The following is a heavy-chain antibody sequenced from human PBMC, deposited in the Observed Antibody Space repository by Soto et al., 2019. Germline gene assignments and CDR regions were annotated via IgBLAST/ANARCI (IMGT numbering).Heavy chain of an antibody. CDR3: ARGLPAEVAATFFDY. J-gene: IGHJ4*02. Sequence: QVQLQQWGAGLLKPSETLSLTCAVYGGSFSGYYWSWIRQPPGKGLEWIGEINHSGSTNYNPSLKSRVTISVYTSKNQFSLKLSSVTAADTAVFYCARGLPAEVAATFFDYWGQGTLVTVSS. CDR1: GGSFSGYY. V-gene: IGHV4-34*01. CDR2: INHSGST. D-gene: IGHD2-15*01.